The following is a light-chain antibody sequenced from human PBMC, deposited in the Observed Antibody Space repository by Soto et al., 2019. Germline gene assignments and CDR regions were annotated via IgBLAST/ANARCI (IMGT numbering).Light chain of an antibody. V-gene: IGKV1-13*02. Sequence: AIQLTQTPSSLSASVGDRVTITCRASQGISSALAWYQQKPGNPPKLLIYDASTLESGVPSRFTASGSGTDFTLTISSLQPEDFTTSYCQQCNGYPVTFGQGTRLELK. J-gene: IGKJ5*01. CDR1: QGISSA. CDR3: QQCNGYPVT. CDR2: DAS.